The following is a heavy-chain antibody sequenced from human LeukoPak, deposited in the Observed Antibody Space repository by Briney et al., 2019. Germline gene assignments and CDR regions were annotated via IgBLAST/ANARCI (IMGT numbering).Heavy chain of an antibody. CDR3: ARRVCALDACHI. V-gene: IGHV1-18*01. J-gene: IGHJ3*02. D-gene: IGHD2-8*01. CDR2: VNTYNCHTYTGNT. Sequence: GASVKVSCMASGHTFTSIRGVRQAPGQGLEWMGWVNTYNCHTYTGNTNYAQKVQGRVTMTTDTSTNTAYMELRSLRSDDTAIYYCARRVCALDACHIWGQGTMVTVSS. CDR1: GHTFTS.